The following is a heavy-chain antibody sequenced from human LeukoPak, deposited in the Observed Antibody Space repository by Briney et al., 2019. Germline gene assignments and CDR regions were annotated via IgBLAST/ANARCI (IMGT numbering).Heavy chain of an antibody. CDR2: ITSSSSYI. CDR3: ARHRTASDY. D-gene: IGHD3-16*02. V-gene: IGHV3-21*01. J-gene: IGHJ4*02. CDR1: GFTFSDES. Sequence: GGSLRLSCAASGFTFSDESMTWVRQAPGKGLEWVSSITSSSSYIYYADSVKGRFAISRDNAKKSLYLQMNSLRAEDTAVYYCARHRTASDYWGQGTLVTVSS.